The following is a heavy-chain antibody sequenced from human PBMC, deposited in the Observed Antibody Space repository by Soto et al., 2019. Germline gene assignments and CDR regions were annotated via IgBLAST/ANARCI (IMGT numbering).Heavy chain of an antibody. Sequence: PGGSLRLSCASSGFTFSTYWMHWVRQAPGKGLVWVSRINTDGTTTTYADSVKGRFTISRDNAKNTLYLQMDSLRAEDTAVYYCARDRTSGWHRFYDYWGQGTLVTVSS. D-gene: IGHD6-19*01. V-gene: IGHV3-74*01. CDR3: ARDRTSGWHRFYDY. CDR1: GFTFSTYW. J-gene: IGHJ4*02. CDR2: INTDGTTT.